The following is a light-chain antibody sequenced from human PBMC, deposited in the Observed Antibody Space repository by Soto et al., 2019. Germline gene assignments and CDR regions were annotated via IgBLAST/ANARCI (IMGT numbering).Light chain of an antibody. V-gene: IGKV3-20*01. J-gene: IGKJ1*01. CDR2: GAS. CDR3: QQYGRSAT. Sequence: EIVLTQSPGTLSLSPGERATLSCRASQSVTSSYLAWYQQKPGQAPRLLIYGASSRATGIPDRFSGSGSGTDFTLTIRRLEPEDFAVYYCQQYGRSATFGQGTKVDIK. CDR1: QSVTSSY.